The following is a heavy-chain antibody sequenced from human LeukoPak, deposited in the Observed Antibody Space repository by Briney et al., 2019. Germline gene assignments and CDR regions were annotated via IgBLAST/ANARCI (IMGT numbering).Heavy chain of an antibody. Sequence: SVKVSCKASGGTFSSYAISWVRQAPGQGLEWMGRIIPIFGTANYAQKFQGRVTITTDESTSTAYMELSSLRSEDTAVHYCARDSGDYGVVDYWGQGTLVTVSS. CDR1: GGTFSSYA. J-gene: IGHJ4*02. CDR3: ARDSGDYGVVDY. D-gene: IGHD4-17*01. V-gene: IGHV1-69*05. CDR2: IIPIFGTA.